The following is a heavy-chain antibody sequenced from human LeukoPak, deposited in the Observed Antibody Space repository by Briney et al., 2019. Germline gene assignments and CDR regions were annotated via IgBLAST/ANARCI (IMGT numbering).Heavy chain of an antibody. J-gene: IGHJ6*03. D-gene: IGHD3-10*01. Sequence: GGSLRLSCAASGFTFSSYAMHWVRQAPGKGLEYVSAISSNGGSTYYANSVKGRFTISRDNSKNTLYLQMNSLRAEDTAEYYCARLAGTPVMLPPYYYMDVWGKGTTVTVSS. CDR1: GFTFSSYA. CDR3: ARLAGTPVMLPPYYYMDV. CDR2: ISSNGGST. V-gene: IGHV3-64*01.